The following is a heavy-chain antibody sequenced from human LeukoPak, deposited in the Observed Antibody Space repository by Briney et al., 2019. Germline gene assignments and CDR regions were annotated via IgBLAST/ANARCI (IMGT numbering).Heavy chain of an antibody. D-gene: IGHD5-12*01. V-gene: IGHV4-34*01. CDR1: GGSFSGYY. Sequence: SETLSLTCAVYGGSFSGYYWSWIRQPPGKGLEWIGEINHSGSTNYNPSLKSRVTISVDTSKNQFSLKLSSVTAADTAVYYCARLTGYDWESSYDYWGQGTLVTVSS. CDR3: ARLTGYDWESSYDY. J-gene: IGHJ4*02. CDR2: INHSGST.